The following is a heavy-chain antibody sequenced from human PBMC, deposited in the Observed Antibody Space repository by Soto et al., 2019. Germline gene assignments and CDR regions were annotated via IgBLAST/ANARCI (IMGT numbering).Heavy chain of an antibody. CDR3: ASLKGYCSSTSCHDY. J-gene: IGHJ4*02. CDR1: EVSISRYA. D-gene: IGHD2-2*01. V-gene: IGHV3-64*01. CDR2: ISSNGGST. Sequence: LRDSCGAAEVSISRYAMHLVRQAPGKGLEYVSAISSNGGSTYYANSVKGRFTISRDNSKNTLYLQMGSLRAEDMAVYYCASLKGYCSSTSCHDYWGQGTLVTVSS.